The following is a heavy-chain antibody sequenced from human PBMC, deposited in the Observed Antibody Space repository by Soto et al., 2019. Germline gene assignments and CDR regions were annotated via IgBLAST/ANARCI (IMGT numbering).Heavy chain of an antibody. CDR3: AKNGQPPYYYYGLDV. J-gene: IGHJ6*02. Sequence: SVKVSCKESENTLSSYSLHWVRQAPGQGLEWMGVINPTTTTTNYAQKFQGRVTMTIDTSTGTAYMEVRSLTSDDTAVYYCAKNGQPPYYYYGLDVWGQGTKVTVSS. V-gene: IGHV1-46*01. CDR1: ENTLSSYS. CDR2: INPTTTTT. D-gene: IGHD2-8*01.